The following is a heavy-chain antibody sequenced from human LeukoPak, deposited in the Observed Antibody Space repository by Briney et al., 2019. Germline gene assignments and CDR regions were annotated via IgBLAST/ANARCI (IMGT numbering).Heavy chain of an antibody. CDR1: GGSISSSSYY. D-gene: IGHD2-2*02. J-gene: IGHJ4*02. CDR3: ARFLGYCSSTSCYTWDY. V-gene: IGHV4-39*01. CDR2: IYYSGST. Sequence: PSETLSFTCTVSGGSISSSSYYWGRIRQPPGTGLEWIGSIYYSGSTYYNPSLKSRVTISVDTSKNQFSLKLSSVTAAATAVYYCARFLGYCSSTSCYTWDYWGQGTLVTVSS.